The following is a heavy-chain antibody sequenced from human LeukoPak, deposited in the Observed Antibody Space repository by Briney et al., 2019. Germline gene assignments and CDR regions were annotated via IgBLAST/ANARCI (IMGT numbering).Heavy chain of an antibody. D-gene: IGHD4-17*01. CDR2: TSNSGSII. CDR1: GFTFSDHF. Sequence: GGSLRLSCAASGFTFSDHFMTWIRQAPGKGLEWVSYTSNSGSIIYYADSVKGRFTISRDNAKNSLYLQMNSLRAEDTAVYYCAGGAKSTFVYWGQGTLVTVSS. J-gene: IGHJ4*02. V-gene: IGHV3-11*01. CDR3: AGGAKSTFVY.